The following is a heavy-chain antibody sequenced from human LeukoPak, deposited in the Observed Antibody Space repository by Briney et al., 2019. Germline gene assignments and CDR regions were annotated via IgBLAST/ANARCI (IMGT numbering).Heavy chain of an antibody. Sequence: ASVKVSCKVSGYTFTDYYMHGVQQAPGKGLEWMGLVDPEDGETIYAEKFQGRVTITADTSTDTAYMELSSLRSEDTAVYYCATDPYCSSTSCYKGPYYYMDVWGKGTTVTVSS. D-gene: IGHD2-2*02. CDR2: VDPEDGET. J-gene: IGHJ6*03. V-gene: IGHV1-69-2*01. CDR3: ATDPYCSSTSCYKGPYYYMDV. CDR1: GYTFTDYY.